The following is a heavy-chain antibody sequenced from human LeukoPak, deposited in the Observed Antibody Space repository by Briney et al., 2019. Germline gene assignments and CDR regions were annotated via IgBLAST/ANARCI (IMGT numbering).Heavy chain of an antibody. CDR3: ARGDVDTAMPSY. CDR1: GDSISSTNW. Sequence: PSETLSLTCAVSGDSISSTNWWSWVRQPPGKGLEWIGYIYYSGSTNYNPSLKSRVTISVDTSKNQFSLKLSSVTAADTAVYYCARGDVDTAMPSYWGQGTLVTVSS. D-gene: IGHD5-18*01. CDR2: IYYSGST. V-gene: IGHV4-4*02. J-gene: IGHJ4*02.